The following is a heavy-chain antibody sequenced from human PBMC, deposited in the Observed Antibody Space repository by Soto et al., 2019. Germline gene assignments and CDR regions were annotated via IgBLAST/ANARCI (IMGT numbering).Heavy chain of an antibody. CDR2: ISSSSSYI. CDR1: GFTFSSYS. J-gene: IGHJ4*02. Sequence: EVQLVESGGGLVKPGGSLRLSCAASGFTFSSYSMNWVRQAPGKGLEWVSSISSSSSYIYYADSVKGRFTISRDNAKNSLYQTMNSLRDEDTAVYYCARDLGSWYVDYWGQGTLVTVSS. D-gene: IGHD6-13*01. CDR3: ARDLGSWYVDY. V-gene: IGHV3-21*01.